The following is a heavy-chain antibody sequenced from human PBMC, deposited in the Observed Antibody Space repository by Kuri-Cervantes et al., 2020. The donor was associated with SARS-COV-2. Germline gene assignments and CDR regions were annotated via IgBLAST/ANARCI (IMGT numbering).Heavy chain of an antibody. D-gene: IGHD6-13*01. CDR1: GFTFSSYW. V-gene: IGHV3-7*01. CDR3: ASMYSSSWYEFDY. J-gene: IGHJ4*02. CDR2: IKQDGSEK. Sequence: ETLSLTCAASGFTFSSYWMSWVRQAPGKGLEWVANIKQDGSEKYYVDSVKGRFTISRDNAKNSLYLQMNSLRAEDTAVYYCASMYSSSWYEFDYWGQGTLVTVSS.